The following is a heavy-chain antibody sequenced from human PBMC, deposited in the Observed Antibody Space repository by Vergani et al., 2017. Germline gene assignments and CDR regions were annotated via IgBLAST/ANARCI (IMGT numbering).Heavy chain of an antibody. CDR1: GGSISSSSYY. Sequence: QLQLQESGPGLVKPSETLSLTCTVSGGSISSSSYYWGWIRQPPGKGLEWIGSIYYSGSTYYNPSLKSRVTISVDTSKNQFSLKLSSVTAADTAVYYCARGPYSSSRNWFDPWGQGTLVTVSS. CDR2: IYYSGST. V-gene: IGHV4-39*07. CDR3: ARGPYSSSRNWFDP. D-gene: IGHD6-13*01. J-gene: IGHJ5*02.